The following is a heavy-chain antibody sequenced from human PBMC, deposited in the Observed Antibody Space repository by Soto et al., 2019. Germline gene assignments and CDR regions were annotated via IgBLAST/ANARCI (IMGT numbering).Heavy chain of an antibody. V-gene: IGHV3-74*01. CDR3: AIRASYYDSSGYFDY. D-gene: IGHD3-22*01. CDR1: GFTFSRYW. J-gene: IGHJ4*02. Sequence: EVQLVESGGGLVQPGGSLRLSCAASGFTFSRYWMHWVRQAPGKGLVWVSRINSDGSSTSYADSVKGRFTISRDNAKNTLYLQMNSLRAEDTAVYYCAIRASYYDSSGYFDYWGQGTLVTVSS. CDR2: INSDGSST.